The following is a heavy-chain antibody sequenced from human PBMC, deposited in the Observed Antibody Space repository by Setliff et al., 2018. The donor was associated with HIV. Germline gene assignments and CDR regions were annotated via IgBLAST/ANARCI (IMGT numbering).Heavy chain of an antibody. D-gene: IGHD3-22*01. CDR3: ASRVYYYDSNNFLREEGFDP. CDR2: VNHSGST. V-gene: IGHV4-34*01. Sequence: TLSLTCAVYGGSFNGYYWSWIRQPPGKGLEWIGEVNHSGSTNYNPSLKSRVTISIDTSKNQFSLNLTSVTAADTAVYYCASRVYYYDSNNFLREEGFDPWGQGTLVTVSS. CDR1: GGSFNGYY. J-gene: IGHJ5*02.